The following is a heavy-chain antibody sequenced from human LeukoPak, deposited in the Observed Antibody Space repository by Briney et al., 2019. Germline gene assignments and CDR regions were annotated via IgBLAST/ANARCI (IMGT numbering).Heavy chain of an antibody. CDR3: ARGVRQLDRSGSYYVKYYFDY. J-gene: IGHJ4*02. CDR1: GFTFSSYW. D-gene: IGHD1-26*01. Sequence: GGSLRLSCEASGFTFSSYWMSWVRQAPGNGLEWMANIKQDGSEKYYVDSVKGRFTISRDNAKNSLYLQMNSLRAEDTAVYYCARGVRQLDRSGSYYVKYYFDYWGQGTLVTVSS. V-gene: IGHV3-7*01. CDR2: IKQDGSEK.